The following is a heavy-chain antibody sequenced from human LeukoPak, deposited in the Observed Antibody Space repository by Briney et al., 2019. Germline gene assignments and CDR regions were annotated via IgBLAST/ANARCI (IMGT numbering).Heavy chain of an antibody. CDR2: INPSGGST. CDR3: ARDHSGYEVDY. D-gene: IGHD5-12*01. J-gene: IGHJ4*02. V-gene: IGHV1-46*01. Sequence: ASVKVSCKASGYTFTSYYMHWVRQAPGQGLEWMGIINPSGGSTSYAQKFQGRVTMARDTSTSTVYLELSSLRSEDTAVYYCARDHSGYEVDYWGQGTLVTVSS. CDR1: GYTFTSYY.